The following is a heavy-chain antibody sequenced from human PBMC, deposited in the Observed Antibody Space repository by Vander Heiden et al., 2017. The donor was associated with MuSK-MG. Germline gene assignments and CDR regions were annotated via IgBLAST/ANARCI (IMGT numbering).Heavy chain of an antibody. CDR3: TAICGVVINQFDY. J-gene: IGHJ4*02. V-gene: IGHV3-49*04. CDR2: IRSKAYGGTT. Sequence: EVQLVESGGGLVQPGRSLRLSCTASGFTFGDYAMSWVRQAPGKGLEWVGFIRSKAYGGTTEYAAAVKGRFTISRDDSKSIAYLQMNSLKTEDTAVYYCTAICGVVINQFDYWGQGTLVTVSS. D-gene: IGHD3-3*01. CDR1: GFTFGDYA.